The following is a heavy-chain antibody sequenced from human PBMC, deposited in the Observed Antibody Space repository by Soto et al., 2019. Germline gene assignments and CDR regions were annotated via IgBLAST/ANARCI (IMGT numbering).Heavy chain of an antibody. CDR2: IYYSGST. CDR3: ARQAPPLRLFDY. J-gene: IGHJ4*02. V-gene: IGHV4-39*01. Sequence: SETLSLTCTVSGGSISSSSYYWGWIRQPPGKGLEWIGSIYYSGSTYYNPSLKSRVTISVDTSKNQFSLKLSSVTAADTAVYYCARQAPPLRLFDYWGQGTLVTVSS. CDR1: GGSISSSSYY.